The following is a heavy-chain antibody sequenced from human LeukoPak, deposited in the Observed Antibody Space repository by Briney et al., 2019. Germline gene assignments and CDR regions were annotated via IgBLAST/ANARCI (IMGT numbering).Heavy chain of an antibody. CDR3: ARVLGVGDGATNLAY. CDR2: ISYDGNYQ. J-gene: IGHJ4*02. V-gene: IGHV3-30-3*01. Sequence: GGSLRLSCAVSGFTFSNYALHWARQPPGKGLEWVAVISYDGNYQYYADSVKGRFTVSRDDSQNTLFLQMNDLRPDDTAVYYCARVLGVGDGATNLAYWGQGTLVTVSS. CDR1: GFTFSNYA. D-gene: IGHD1-26*01.